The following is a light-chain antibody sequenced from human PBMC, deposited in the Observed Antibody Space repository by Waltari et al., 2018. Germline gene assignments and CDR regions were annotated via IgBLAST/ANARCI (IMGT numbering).Light chain of an antibody. Sequence: QSALTQPASVSGSPGQSITISCTGTSSDVGTYNSVSWYQDHPGQGPKVIIYDVSDRPSGFSGCFSGSKSGNTASLTISGLQAEDEADYYCSSQSSDNVVLFGGGTKVTVL. CDR3: SSQSSDNVVL. V-gene: IGLV2-14*03. J-gene: IGLJ3*02. CDR2: DVS. CDR1: SSDVGTYNS.